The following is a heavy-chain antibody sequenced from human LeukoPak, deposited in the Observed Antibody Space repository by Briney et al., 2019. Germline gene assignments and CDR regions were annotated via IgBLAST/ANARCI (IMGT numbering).Heavy chain of an antibody. CDR3: ARGGITMVQGVIIRNWFDP. Sequence: GASVKVSCKAAGYTFTNYYMHWVRQAPGQGLEWMGWINPNSGGTNYAQKFQGRVTMTRDTSISTAYMELSRLRSDDTAVYYCARGGITMVQGVIIRNWFDPWGQGTLVTVSS. CDR2: INPNSGGT. D-gene: IGHD3-10*01. CDR1: GYTFTNYY. V-gene: IGHV1-2*02. J-gene: IGHJ5*02.